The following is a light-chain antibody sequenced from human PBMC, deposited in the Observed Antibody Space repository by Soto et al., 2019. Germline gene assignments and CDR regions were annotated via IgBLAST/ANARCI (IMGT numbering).Light chain of an antibody. CDR1: SSVVGGYNY. V-gene: IGLV2-14*01. CDR3: SSYRSSSTGV. CDR2: DVS. J-gene: IGLJ1*01. Sequence: QSVLTQPASVSGSPGQSITISCTGTSSVVGGYNYASWYQQHPGKAPKLMIYDVSNRPSGVSNRFSGSKSGNTASLTISGLQAEDEADYYCSSYRSSSTGVFGTG.